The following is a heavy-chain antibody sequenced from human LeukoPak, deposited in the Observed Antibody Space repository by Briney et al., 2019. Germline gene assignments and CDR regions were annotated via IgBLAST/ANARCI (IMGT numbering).Heavy chain of an antibody. V-gene: IGHV3-23*01. CDR1: GFTFSSYA. CDR3: ARGRYYYDSSAYHFDY. CDR2: ISGSGGST. Sequence: PGGSLRLSCAASGFTFSSYAMSWVRQAPGKGLEWVSAISGSGGSTYYADSVKGRFTISRDNSKNTLYLQMNSLRAEDTAVYYCARGRYYYDSSAYHFDYWGQGTLVTVSS. D-gene: IGHD3-22*01. J-gene: IGHJ4*02.